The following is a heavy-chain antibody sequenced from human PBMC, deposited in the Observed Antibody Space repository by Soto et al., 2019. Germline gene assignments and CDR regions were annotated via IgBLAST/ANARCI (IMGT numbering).Heavy chain of an antibody. J-gene: IGHJ4*02. CDR2: ISGSGGST. Sequence: GSQRRSCAASGFTFSSYAMSWVRQTPGKGLEWVSAISGSGGSTYYADSVKGRFTISRDNSKNTLYLQMNSLRAEDTAVYYCAKVGTSYIASPYFDYWGQGTLVTVSS. V-gene: IGHV3-23*01. CDR3: AKVGTSYIASPYFDY. CDR1: GFTFSSYA. D-gene: IGHD4-4*01.